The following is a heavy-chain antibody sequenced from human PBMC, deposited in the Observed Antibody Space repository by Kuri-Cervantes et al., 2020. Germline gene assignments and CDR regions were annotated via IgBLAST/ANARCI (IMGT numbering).Heavy chain of an antibody. CDR3: ARVDDDYSNYPRFDY. CDR1: GYTFTNYG. Sequence: ASVKVSCKASGYTFTNYGVSWVRQAPGQGLEWMGWISAYNGITNYAQKLQGRVTMTTDTSTSTAYLELRSLRSDDTAVYYCARVDDDYSNYPRFDYWGQGTLVTVSS. D-gene: IGHD4-11*01. J-gene: IGHJ4*02. CDR2: ISAYNGIT. V-gene: IGHV1-18*01.